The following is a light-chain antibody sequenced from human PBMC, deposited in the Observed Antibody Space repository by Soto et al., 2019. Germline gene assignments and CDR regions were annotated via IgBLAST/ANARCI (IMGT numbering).Light chain of an antibody. J-gene: IGKJ5*01. CDR1: QSISSY. CDR2: AAS. V-gene: IGKV1-39*01. CDR3: QQSYSTPA. Sequence: DIQMTQSPSSLSASVGDRVTITCRASQSISSYLNWYQQKPGKAPKLLIYAASSLQSGVPSRFSGSRSGTDFTLTISSLQPEDFATYYCQQSYSTPAFVQGTRLEIK.